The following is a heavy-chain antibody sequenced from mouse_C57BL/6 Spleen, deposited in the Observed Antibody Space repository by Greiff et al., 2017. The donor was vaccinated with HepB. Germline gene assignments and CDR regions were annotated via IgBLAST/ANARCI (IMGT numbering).Heavy chain of an antibody. CDR2: IYPRSGNT. J-gene: IGHJ4*01. CDR3: ARERGYYKSDYAMDY. V-gene: IGHV1-81*01. D-gene: IGHD2-3*01. CDR1: GYTFTSYG. Sequence: QVQLQQSGAELARPGASVKLSCKASGYTFTSYGISWVKQRTGQGLEWIGEIYPRSGNTYYNEKFKGKATLTADKSSSTAYMELRSLTSEDSAVYFCARERGYYKSDYAMDYWGQGTSVTVSS.